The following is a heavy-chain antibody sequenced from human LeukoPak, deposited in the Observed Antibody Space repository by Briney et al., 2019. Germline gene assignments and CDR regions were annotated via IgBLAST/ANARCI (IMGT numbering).Heavy chain of an antibody. CDR3: ARDQYYDFWSGTLYAFDI. Sequence: GGSLRLSCAASGFTFSSYEMNWVRQAPGKGLEWVSYISSSGSTIYYADSVKGRFTISRDNAKNSLYLQMNSLRAEDTAVYYCARDQYYDFWSGTLYAFDIWGQGTMVTVSS. CDR1: GFTFSSYE. V-gene: IGHV3-48*03. CDR2: ISSSGSTI. J-gene: IGHJ3*02. D-gene: IGHD3-3*01.